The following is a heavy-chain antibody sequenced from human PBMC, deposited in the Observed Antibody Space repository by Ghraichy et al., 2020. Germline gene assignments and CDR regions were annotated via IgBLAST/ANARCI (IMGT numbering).Heavy chain of an antibody. CDR3: ARVVTGGSYYRPGLDAFDI. Sequence: GGSLRLSCAASGFTFSSYWMSWVRQAPGKGLEWVANKKQDGSEKYYVDSVKGRFTISRDNAKNSLYLQMNSLRAEDTAVYYCARVVTGGSYYRPGLDAFDIWGQGTMVTVSS. CDR1: GFTFSSYW. V-gene: IGHV3-7*01. J-gene: IGHJ3*02. CDR2: KKQDGSEK. D-gene: IGHD1-26*01.